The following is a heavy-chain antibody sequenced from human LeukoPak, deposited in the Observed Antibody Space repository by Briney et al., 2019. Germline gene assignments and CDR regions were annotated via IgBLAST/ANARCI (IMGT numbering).Heavy chain of an antibody. D-gene: IGHD3-22*01. V-gene: IGHV4-59*01. CDR3: ARGASGYYDSSGKGYFQH. J-gene: IGHJ1*01. Sequence: SETLSLTCTVSGGSISSYYWSWIRQPPGKGLGWIGYIYYSGSTNYNPSLKSRVTISVDTSKNQFPLKLSSVTAADTAVYYCARGASGYYDSSGKGYFQHWGQGTLVTVSS. CDR1: GGSISSYY. CDR2: IYYSGST.